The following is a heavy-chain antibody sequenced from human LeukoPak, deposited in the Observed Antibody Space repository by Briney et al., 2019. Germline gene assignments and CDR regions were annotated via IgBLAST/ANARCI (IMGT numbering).Heavy chain of an antibody. CDR2: MNSNSGNT. Sequence: GASVKVSCKASGYTFTSYDINWVRQATGQGLEWMGWMNSNSGNTGYAQKFQGRVTMTRNTSISTAYMELSSLRSEDTAVYYCARGPRRDGDYVSRWGYYYYMDVWGKGTTVTISS. J-gene: IGHJ6*03. CDR1: GYTFTSYD. CDR3: ARGPRRDGDYVSRWGYYYYMDV. D-gene: IGHD4-17*01. V-gene: IGHV1-8*01.